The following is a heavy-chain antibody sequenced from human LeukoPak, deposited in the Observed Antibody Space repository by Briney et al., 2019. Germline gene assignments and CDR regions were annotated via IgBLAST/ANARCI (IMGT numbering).Heavy chain of an antibody. Sequence: ASVKVSCKASGYTFTGYYMHWVRQAPGQGLEWMGIINPSGGSTSYAQKFQGRVTMTRDTSTSTVYMELSSLRSEDTAVYYCARVGVWGSYRYTAPLDYWGQGTLVTVSS. V-gene: IGHV1-46*01. CDR2: INPSGGST. D-gene: IGHD3-16*02. CDR1: GYTFTGYY. CDR3: ARVGVWGSYRYTAPLDY. J-gene: IGHJ4*02.